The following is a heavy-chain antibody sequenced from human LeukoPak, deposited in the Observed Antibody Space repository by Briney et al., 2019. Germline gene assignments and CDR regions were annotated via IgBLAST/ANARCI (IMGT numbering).Heavy chain of an antibody. CDR3: ARHRGYHFDF. J-gene: IGHJ4*02. CDR2: DSLWGST. CDR1: GGSISSSNY. Sequence: SETLSLTCAVSGGSISSSNYWSWVRQSPGMGLEWIGQDSLWGSTSYNPSLSRRVTISTDKSKNQFSLTLSFVTAADTAVYYCARHRGYHFDFWGQGALVTVSS. V-gene: IGHV4-4*02. D-gene: IGHD5-18*01.